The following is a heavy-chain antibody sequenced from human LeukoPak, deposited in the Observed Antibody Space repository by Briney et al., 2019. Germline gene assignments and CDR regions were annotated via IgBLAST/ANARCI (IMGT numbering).Heavy chain of an antibody. CDR3: ARERRYYYDSSGYFDY. V-gene: IGHV4-39*07. Sequence: SETLSLTCTVSGGSISSSSYYWGWIRQPPGKGLEWIGSIYYSGSTYYNPSLKSRVTISVDTSKNQFSLKLSSVTAADTAVYYCARERRYYYDSSGYFDYWGQGTLVTVSS. CDR1: GGSISSSSYY. CDR2: IYYSGST. D-gene: IGHD3-22*01. J-gene: IGHJ4*02.